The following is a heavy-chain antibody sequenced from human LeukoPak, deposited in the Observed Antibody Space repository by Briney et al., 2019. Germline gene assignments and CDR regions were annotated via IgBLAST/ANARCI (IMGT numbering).Heavy chain of an antibody. CDR1: GFTFSSYE. CDR3: ARGQLGFCSCGSCS. V-gene: IGHV3-48*03. CDR2: ISSSGNTI. D-gene: IGHD2-15*01. Sequence: GGSLRLSCAASGFTFSSYEMNWVRQAPGKGLEWVSYISSSGNTIYYADSVKGRFTISRDNAKNSLYLQMNSLRAEDTAVYHCARGQLGFCSCGSCSWGQGTLVTVSS. J-gene: IGHJ4*02.